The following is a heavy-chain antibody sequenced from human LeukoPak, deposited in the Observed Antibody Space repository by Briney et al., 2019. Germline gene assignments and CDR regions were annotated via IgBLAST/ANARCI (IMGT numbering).Heavy chain of an antibody. J-gene: IGHJ3*02. CDR2: IVVGSGNT. CDR1: GFTFTSSA. CDR3: ATPGRGYYYDSSGYYYDAFDI. V-gene: IGHV1-58*01. D-gene: IGHD3-22*01. Sequence: SVKVSCKASGFTFTSSAVQWVRQARGQRLEWIGWIVVGSGNTNYAQKFQERVTITRDMSTSTAYMELSSLRSEDTAVYYCATPGRGYYYDSSGYYYDAFDIWGQGTMVTVSS.